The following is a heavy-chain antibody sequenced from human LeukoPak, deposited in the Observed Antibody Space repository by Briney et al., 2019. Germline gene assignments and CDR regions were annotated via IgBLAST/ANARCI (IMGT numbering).Heavy chain of an antibody. CDR3: AKIEDSGYDYRGWFDP. CDR1: GGSISSSGYY. J-gene: IGHJ5*02. D-gene: IGHD5-12*01. CDR2: IYYSGNT. V-gene: IGHV4-39*07. Sequence: SETLSLTCTVSGGSISSSGYYWAWIRQPPGKGLECIGSIYYSGNTNYNPSLKSRVTISLDTSKNQFSLKVTSVTAADTAVYYCAKIEDSGYDYRGWFDPWGQGTLVTVSS.